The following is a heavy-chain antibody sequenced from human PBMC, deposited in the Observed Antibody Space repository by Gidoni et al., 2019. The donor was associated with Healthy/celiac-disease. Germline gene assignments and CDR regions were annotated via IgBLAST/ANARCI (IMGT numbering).Heavy chain of an antibody. D-gene: IGHD3-10*01. J-gene: IGHJ5*02. CDR2: ISSSSSYI. CDR3: ASALWFGELST. CDR1: GVPFRSYS. V-gene: IGHV3-21*01. Sequence: EVQRVESGGGRGKPGGALRLPWAASGVPFRSYSMNWVRQAPGKGLEWVSSISSSSSYIYYADSVKGRFTISRDNAKNSLYLQMNSLRAEDTAVYYCASALWFGELSTWGQGTLVTVSS.